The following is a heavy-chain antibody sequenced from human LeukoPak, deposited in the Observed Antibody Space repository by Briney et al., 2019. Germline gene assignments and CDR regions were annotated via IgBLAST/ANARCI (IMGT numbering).Heavy chain of an antibody. J-gene: IGHJ6*03. D-gene: IGHD2-15*01. CDR2: IYYSGST. CDR3: ARDRGVLVAEYYMDV. CDR1: GGSIISYY. V-gene: IGHV4-59*01. Sequence: PSETLSLTCTVSGGSIISYYCSWIRQPPGKGLEWIGYIYYSGSTNYNPSLKSRVTISVDTSKNQFSLKLSSVTAADTAVYYCARDRGVLVAEYYMDVWGKGTTVTVSS.